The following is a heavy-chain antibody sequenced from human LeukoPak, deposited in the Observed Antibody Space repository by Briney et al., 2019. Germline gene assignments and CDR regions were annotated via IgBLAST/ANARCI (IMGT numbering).Heavy chain of an antibody. V-gene: IGHV3-30-3*01. Sequence: GGSLRLSCAASGFTLSSYAMHWVRQAPGKGLEWVAVISYDGSNKYYADSVKGRFTISRDNSKNTLYPQMNSLRAEDTAVYYCAREGSHYYDSSGFDYWGQGTLVTVSS. J-gene: IGHJ4*02. CDR3: AREGSHYYDSSGFDY. D-gene: IGHD3-22*01. CDR2: ISYDGSNK. CDR1: GFTLSSYA.